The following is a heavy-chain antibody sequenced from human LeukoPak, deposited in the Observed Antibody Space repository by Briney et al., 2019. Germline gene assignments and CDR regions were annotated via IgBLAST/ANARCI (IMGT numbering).Heavy chain of an antibody. CDR2: IYHSGST. V-gene: IGHV4-39*07. J-gene: IGHJ6*03. Sequence: PSETLSLTCTVSGDSISSSTYYWGWIRQPPGKGLEWIGSIYHSGSTYYNPSLKSRVTISVDTSKNQFSLKLSSVTAADTAVYYCARDETGYMDVWGKGTTVTVSS. CDR1: GDSISSSTYY. CDR3: ARDETGYMDV.